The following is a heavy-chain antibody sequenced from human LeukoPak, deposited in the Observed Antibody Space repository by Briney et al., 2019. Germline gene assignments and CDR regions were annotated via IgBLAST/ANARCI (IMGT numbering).Heavy chain of an antibody. CDR3: ARQVGGDYYYYYMDV. CDR2: IYYSGST. D-gene: IGHD4-23*01. CDR1: GGSNSSSRYY. V-gene: IGHV4-39*01. Sequence: SETLSLTCTVSGGSNSSSRYYWGWIRQPPGMGLVWIGIIYYSGSTYYDPSLKSRVTISVDTSKNQFSLKLSSVTAADTAVYYCARQVGGDYYYYYMDVWGKGTTVTVSS. J-gene: IGHJ6*03.